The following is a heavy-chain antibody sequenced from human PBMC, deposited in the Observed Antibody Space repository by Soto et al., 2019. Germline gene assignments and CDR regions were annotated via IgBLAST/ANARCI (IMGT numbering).Heavy chain of an antibody. CDR3: VRANSGFDY. J-gene: IGHJ4*02. Sequence: QVQLVQSGTEVKKPGASLKLSCKTSGYTFTSYYMHWVRQAPGQGLEWMGMIYPSDGSTNYAQKFQGRVTMTRDTSTSTIYMELSSLRSEDTAVYYCVRANSGFDYWGQGPLVTVSS. CDR2: IYPSDGST. D-gene: IGHD2-15*01. V-gene: IGHV1-46*03. CDR1: GYTFTSYY.